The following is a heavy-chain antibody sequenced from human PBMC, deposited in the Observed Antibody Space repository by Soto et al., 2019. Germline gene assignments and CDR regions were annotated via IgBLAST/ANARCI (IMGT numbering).Heavy chain of an antibody. Sequence: QVQLVESGGGVVQPGRSLRLSCAASGFTFSSYGMHWVRQAPGKGLEWVAVISYDGSNKYYADSVKGRFTISRDNSKNTLYLQMNSLRAEDTAVYYCAKEGDAFDIWGQGTMVTVSS. CDR2: ISYDGSNK. CDR1: GFTFSSYG. CDR3: AKEGDAFDI. V-gene: IGHV3-30*18. J-gene: IGHJ3*02.